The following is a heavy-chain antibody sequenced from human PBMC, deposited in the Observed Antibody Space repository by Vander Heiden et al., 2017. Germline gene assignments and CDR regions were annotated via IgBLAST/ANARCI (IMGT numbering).Heavy chain of an antibody. J-gene: IGHJ4*02. Sequence: EVQLVESGGGLVQPGRSLRLACAASGFPFDDYAMHWVRQAPGKGLGGVSGISWNSGSIGYADSVKGRFTISRDNAKNSLYLQMNSLRAEDTALYYCAKDYSPYSSGWSTHFDYWGQGTLVTVSS. D-gene: IGHD6-19*01. CDR1: GFPFDDYA. V-gene: IGHV3-9*01. CDR2: ISWNSGSI. CDR3: AKDYSPYSSGWSTHFDY.